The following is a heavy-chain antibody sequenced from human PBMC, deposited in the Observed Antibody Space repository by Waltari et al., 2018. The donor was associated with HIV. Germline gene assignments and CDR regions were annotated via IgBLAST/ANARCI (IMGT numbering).Heavy chain of an antibody. CDR2: ISGSGGST. CDR1: GFTFSSYA. V-gene: IGHV3-23*01. J-gene: IGHJ5*02. Sequence: EVQLLESGGGLVQPGGSLRLSCAASGFTFSSYAMSWVRQAPGKGLEWVSAISGSGGSTDYADSVKGRFTISRDNSKNTLYLQMNSLRAEDTAVYYCAKFAVPAATAHNHYNWFDPWGQGTLVTVSS. D-gene: IGHD2-2*01. CDR3: AKFAVPAATAHNHYNWFDP.